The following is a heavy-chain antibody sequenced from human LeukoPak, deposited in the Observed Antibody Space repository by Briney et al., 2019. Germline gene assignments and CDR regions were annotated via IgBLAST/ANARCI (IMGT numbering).Heavy chain of an antibody. J-gene: IGHJ4*02. CDR2: ISSSSSTI. CDR1: GFTFSSYS. Sequence: GGSLRLSCAPSGFTFSSYSMNWVRQAPGKGLEWVSYISSSSSTIYYADSVKGRFTISRDNAKNSLYLQMNSLRAEDTAVYYCARDKLRYFDWLLDYWGQGTLVTVSS. CDR3: ARDKLRYFDWLLDY. D-gene: IGHD3-9*01. V-gene: IGHV3-48*04.